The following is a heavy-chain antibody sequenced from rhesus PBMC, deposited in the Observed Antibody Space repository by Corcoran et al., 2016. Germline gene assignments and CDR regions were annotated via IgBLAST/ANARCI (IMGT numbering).Heavy chain of an antibody. CDR3: ARSDQYCTSTTCYAAGGDAFDF. V-gene: IGHV4-73*01. D-gene: IGHD2-2*01. Sequence: QVKLQQWGEGLVKPSETLSLTCAVYGGSISGYYYWSWIRQPPGKGLEWIGYIYGNSESTNYNPSLKNRVTSSKDTSKDQFSLKRSSVTAADTAGYYCARSDQYCTSTTCYAAGGDAFDFWGQGLRVTVSS. CDR1: GGSISGYYY. CDR2: IYGNSEST. J-gene: IGHJ3*01.